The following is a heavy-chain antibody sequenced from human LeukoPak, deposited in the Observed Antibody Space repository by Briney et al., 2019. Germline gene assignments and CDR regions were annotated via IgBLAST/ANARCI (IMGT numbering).Heavy chain of an antibody. D-gene: IGHD3-22*01. J-gene: IGHJ4*02. V-gene: IGHV3-30*02. CDR1: GFTFSSYG. Sequence: PGGSLRLSCAASGFTFSSYGMHWVRQAPGKGLEWVAFIRYDGSNKYYADSVKGRFTISRDNSKNTLYLQMNSLRAEDTAVYYCAKDGDYYDSSGYSYWGQGTLVTVSS. CDR2: IRYDGSNK. CDR3: AKDGDYYDSSGYSY.